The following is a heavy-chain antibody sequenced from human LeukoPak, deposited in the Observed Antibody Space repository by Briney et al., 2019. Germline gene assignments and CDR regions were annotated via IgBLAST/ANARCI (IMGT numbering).Heavy chain of an antibody. J-gene: IGHJ3*02. V-gene: IGHV4-4*07. Sequence: SETLSLTCTVSAGSISTYYWSWIRQPAGKGLEWIGRIYTSGSTNYNPSLKSRVTMSVDTSKSQFSLKLSSVTAADTAVYFCARDYEDAFDIWGQGTMVTVSS. CDR1: AGSISTYY. CDR3: ARDYEDAFDI. D-gene: IGHD3-16*01. CDR2: IYTSGST.